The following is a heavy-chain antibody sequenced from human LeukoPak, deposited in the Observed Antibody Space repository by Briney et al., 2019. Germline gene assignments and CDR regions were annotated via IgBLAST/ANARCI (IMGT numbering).Heavy chain of an antibody. CDR3: VRDLGVDTTMIFFDY. Sequence: GASVKVSCKASGYTFTSYDINWVRQATGQGLEWMGWMNPNSGNTGYAQKFQGRVTMTRNTSISTAYMELSSLRSEDTAVYYCVRDLGVDTTMIFFDYWGQGSVVTVSS. CDR1: GYTFTSYD. V-gene: IGHV1-8*01. J-gene: IGHJ4*02. CDR2: MNPNSGNT. D-gene: IGHD5-18*01.